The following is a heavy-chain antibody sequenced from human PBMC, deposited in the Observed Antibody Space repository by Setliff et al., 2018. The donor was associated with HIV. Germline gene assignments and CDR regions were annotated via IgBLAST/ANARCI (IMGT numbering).Heavy chain of an antibody. CDR3: VRGVQSPPHYSYYYMDV. J-gene: IGHJ6*03. CDR1: GYTFTSYG. Sequence: SVKVSCKASGYTFTSYGIGWVRQAPGQGLDWMGRIIPILGVANYAQRFQGKVTITADKSTSTAYMELTSLRFDDTAMYYCVRGVQSPPHYSYYYMDVWGEGTMVTVSS. CDR2: IIPILGVA. D-gene: IGHD3-3*01. V-gene: IGHV1-69*04.